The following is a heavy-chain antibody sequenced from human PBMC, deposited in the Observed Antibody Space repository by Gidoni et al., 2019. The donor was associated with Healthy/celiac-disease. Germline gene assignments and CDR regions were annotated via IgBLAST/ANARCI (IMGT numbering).Heavy chain of an antibody. CDR3: ARGSGHYYGSFDY. Sequence: QVQLQQSGPGLVTPSETLSLTCTVSGGSISSYYWSWIRQPPGKGLEWIGYIYYSGSTNYNPSLKSRVTISVDTSKNQFSLKLSSVTAADTAVYYCARGSGHYYGSFDYWGQGTLVTVSS. V-gene: IGHV4-59*01. J-gene: IGHJ4*02. CDR2: IYYSGST. D-gene: IGHD3-10*01. CDR1: GGSISSYY.